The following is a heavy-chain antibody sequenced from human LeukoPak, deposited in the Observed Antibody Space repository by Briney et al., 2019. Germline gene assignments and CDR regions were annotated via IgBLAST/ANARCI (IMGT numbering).Heavy chain of an antibody. V-gene: IGHV4-38-2*01. CDR3: ARHRGDWISNNWFDP. J-gene: IGHJ5*02. CDR2: IYLRGST. CDR1: GYSISSGYY. Sequence: PSETLSLTCAVSGYSISSGYYWGWIRQPPGKGLEWIGSIYLRGSTYYNPSFKGRVTISVDTSKNQFSLKLSSVTAADTAVYYCARHRGDWISNNWFDPWGQGTLVTVSS. D-gene: IGHD3/OR15-3a*01.